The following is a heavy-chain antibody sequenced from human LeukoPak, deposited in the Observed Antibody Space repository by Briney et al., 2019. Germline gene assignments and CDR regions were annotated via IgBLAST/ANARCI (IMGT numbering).Heavy chain of an antibody. D-gene: IGHD6-13*01. CDR1: GFTFSGSA. CDR3: ITRPEDAAAGLDF. V-gene: IGHV3-73*01. J-gene: IGHJ4*01. Sequence: GGSLGLSCAASGFTFSGSAMHWVRQASGKGLEWVGRIRSKANSYATAYAASVKGRFTISRDDSKNTAYLQMNSLKTEDTAVYYCITRPEDAAAGLDFWGQEPWSPSPQ. CDR2: IRSKANSYAT.